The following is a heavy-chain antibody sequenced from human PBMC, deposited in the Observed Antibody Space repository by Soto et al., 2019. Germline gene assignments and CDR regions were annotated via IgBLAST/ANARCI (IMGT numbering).Heavy chain of an antibody. J-gene: IGHJ4*02. Sequence: ASVKVSCKASGYTFTNYGISWVRQAPGQGLEWMGWINVYNGNTKYADSVKGRFTISRDSSSQTLYLQMNSLRPDDTAMYYCARDGVSSTDYTWNYGTYFDYWGPGALVTVSS. V-gene: IGHV1-18*01. CDR2: INVYNGNT. CDR1: GYTFTNYG. D-gene: IGHD1-1*01. CDR3: ARDGVSSTDYTWNYGTYFDY.